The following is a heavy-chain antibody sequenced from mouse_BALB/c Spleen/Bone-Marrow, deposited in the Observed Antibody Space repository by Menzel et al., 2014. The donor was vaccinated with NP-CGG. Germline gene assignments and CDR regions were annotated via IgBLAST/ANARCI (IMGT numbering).Heavy chain of an antibody. CDR3: ARDTTVGY. CDR2: ILPGSGST. V-gene: IGHV1-9*01. Sequence: VHLVESGAELMKPGASVKISCKATGYTFSSYWIEWVKQRPGHGLEWIGEILPGSGSTNYNEKFKGKATFTADTSSNTAYMQLSSLTSVDSAVYYCARDTTVGYWGQGTTLTVSS. CDR1: GYTFSSYW. J-gene: IGHJ2*01. D-gene: IGHD1-1*01.